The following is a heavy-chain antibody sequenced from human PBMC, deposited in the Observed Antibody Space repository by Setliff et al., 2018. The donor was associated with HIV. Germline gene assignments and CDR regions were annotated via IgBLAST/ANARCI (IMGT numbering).Heavy chain of an antibody. CDR2: IYTSGST. V-gene: IGHV4-4*07. CDR3: ARVGYCSGGSCYGDWYFDL. Sequence: SETLSLTCTVSGGSISSYYWSWIRQPAGKGLEWIGRIYTSGSTNYNPSLKSRVTMSVDTSTTQFSLKLSSLTAADPAVYYCARVGYCSGGSCYGDWYFDLWGRGTLVTVSS. CDR1: GGSISSYY. D-gene: IGHD2-15*01. J-gene: IGHJ2*01.